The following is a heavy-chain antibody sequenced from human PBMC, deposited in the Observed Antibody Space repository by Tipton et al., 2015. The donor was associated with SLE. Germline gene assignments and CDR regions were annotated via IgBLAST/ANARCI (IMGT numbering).Heavy chain of an antibody. CDR3: VRHAPYGTGWYGRDDC. J-gene: IGHJ4*02. CDR1: GGSISSYY. D-gene: IGHD6-13*01. Sequence: GLVKPSETLSLTCTVSGGSISSYYWSWIRQPPGKGLEWIGSIYYSGSTEYNPSLKSRVTMSADTSKNQFSLKVYSVTAADAAVYYCVRHAPYGTGWYGRDDCWGQGTLVTVSS. V-gene: IGHV4-59*08. CDR2: IYYSGST.